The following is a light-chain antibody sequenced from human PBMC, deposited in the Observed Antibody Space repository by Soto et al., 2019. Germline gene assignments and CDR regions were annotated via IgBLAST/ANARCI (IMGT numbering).Light chain of an antibody. Sequence: QSVLTQPPSVSGTPGQRVTISCSGGISNIGTNYVHWFQQLPGTAPKVLSNRDNQRPSGVPDRFSGSKSGTSASLAISGLQSEDEAEYYCGAWDDTVRSYVFGTGTKLTVL. CDR2: RDN. J-gene: IGLJ1*01. CDR1: ISNIGTNY. V-gene: IGLV1-47*01. CDR3: GAWDDTVRSYV.